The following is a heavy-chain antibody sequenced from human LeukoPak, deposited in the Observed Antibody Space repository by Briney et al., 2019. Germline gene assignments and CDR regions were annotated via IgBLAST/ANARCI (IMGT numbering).Heavy chain of an antibody. Sequence: SQTLSLTCTVSGGSISSGDYYWSWIRQPPGKGLEWIGYIYYSGSTYYNPSLKSRVTISVDTSKNQLSLKLSSVTAADTAVYYCARESGLIWFGELGIAFDIWGQGTMVTVSS. CDR1: GGSISSGDYY. CDR2: IYYSGST. CDR3: ARESGLIWFGELGIAFDI. J-gene: IGHJ3*02. D-gene: IGHD3-10*01. V-gene: IGHV4-30-4*01.